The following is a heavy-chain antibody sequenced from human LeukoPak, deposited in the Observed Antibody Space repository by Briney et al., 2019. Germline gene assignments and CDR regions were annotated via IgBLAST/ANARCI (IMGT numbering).Heavy chain of an antibody. Sequence: PSQTLSLTCTVSGGSISSGGYYWSWIRQPPGKGLEWIGYIYHSGSTYYNPSLKSRVTISVDRSKNQFSLRLSSVTAADTAVYYCAREPGYSSGSVDWGQGTLVTVPS. CDR1: GGSISSGGYY. CDR3: AREPGYSSGSVD. J-gene: IGHJ4*02. CDR2: IYHSGST. V-gene: IGHV4-30-2*01. D-gene: IGHD6-19*01.